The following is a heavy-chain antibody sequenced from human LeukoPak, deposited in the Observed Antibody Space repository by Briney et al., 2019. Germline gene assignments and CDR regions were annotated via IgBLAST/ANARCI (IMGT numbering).Heavy chain of an antibody. CDR3: ARVAKEGISQYMDV. CDR1: GFTFSNSA. J-gene: IGHJ6*03. D-gene: IGHD3-3*02. V-gene: IGHV3-23*01. CDR2: LSGSGITT. Sequence: GGSLRLSCAASGFTFSNSAMSWVRQAPGKGLEWVSTLSGSGITTYYADSVKGRFTISRDNSKNTLYPQMNSLRAEDTAVYFCARVAKEGISQYMDVWGKGTTVTVSS.